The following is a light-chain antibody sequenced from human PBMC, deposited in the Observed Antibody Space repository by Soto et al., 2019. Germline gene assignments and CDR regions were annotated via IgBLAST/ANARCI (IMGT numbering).Light chain of an antibody. J-gene: IGKJ1*01. V-gene: IGKV3-15*01. CDR2: DAS. Sequence: EIVMTQSPATVSVSPGERATLSCRASQSVSRYVAWYQQKPGQSPRLLIYDASTRATGVPARFSGSGSGTDFTLTISGLQSEDFALYCCQQYNNWPQRTFGQGTKLEIK. CDR3: QQYNNWPQRT. CDR1: QSVSRY.